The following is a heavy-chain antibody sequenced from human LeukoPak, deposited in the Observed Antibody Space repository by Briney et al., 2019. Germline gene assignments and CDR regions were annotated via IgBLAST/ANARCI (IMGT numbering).Heavy chain of an antibody. CDR2: IKQDGSEK. CDR3: AKSIGGFDSPAFDI. J-gene: IGHJ3*02. D-gene: IGHD2-15*01. CDR1: GFTFSSYW. Sequence: GGSLRLSCAASGFTFSSYWMTWVRQAPGKGLEWVANIKQDGSEKYYVDSVRGRFTISRDNAQNSLSLQMNILRPQDTAVYYCAKSIGGFDSPAFDIWGQGTMVTVSS. V-gene: IGHV3-7*03.